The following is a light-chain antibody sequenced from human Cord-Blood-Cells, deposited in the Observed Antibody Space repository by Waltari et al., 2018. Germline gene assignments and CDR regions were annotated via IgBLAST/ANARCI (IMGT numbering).Light chain of an antibody. V-gene: IGKV3-15*01. CDR1: QSVSSN. CDR3: QQYNNWPPFT. J-gene: IGKJ3*01. Sequence: EIVMTHSPATLSVSPGVRATLSCRARQSVSSNLAWYQQKPGQAPRRLIYGASTRATGIPAMFSGSGSGTEFTLTISSLQSEDFAVYYCQQYNNWPPFTFGPGTKVDIK. CDR2: GAS.